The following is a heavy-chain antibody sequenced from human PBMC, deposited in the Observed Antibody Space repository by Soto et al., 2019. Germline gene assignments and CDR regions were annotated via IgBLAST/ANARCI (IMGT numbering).Heavy chain of an antibody. D-gene: IGHD6-13*01. CDR1: GYTFTGYY. V-gene: IGHV1-2*02. Sequence: QVQLVQSGAEVKKPGASVKVSCKASGYTFTGYYMHWVRQAPGQGLEWMGWISPNSGATNSAQKFQGRVTMTRDTSISTAYMELNRLTSDDTAVYYCARETRPSGIALDYWGQGTLVTVSS. CDR2: ISPNSGAT. J-gene: IGHJ4*02. CDR3: ARETRPSGIALDY.